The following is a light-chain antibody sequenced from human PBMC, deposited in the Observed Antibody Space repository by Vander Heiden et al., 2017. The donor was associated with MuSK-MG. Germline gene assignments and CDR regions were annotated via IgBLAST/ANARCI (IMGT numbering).Light chain of an antibody. CDR1: QSISSY. CDR3: QQSDNTPPLT. CDR2: AAS. Sequence: DIQMTQSPSSLSASVGDRVTITCRASQSISSYLNWYQQKPGKAPKLLIYAASSLQSGVPSRFSGSGYGTDFTLTISSLQPEDFATYYCQQSDNTPPLTFGGGTKVEIK. J-gene: IGKJ4*01. V-gene: IGKV1-39*01.